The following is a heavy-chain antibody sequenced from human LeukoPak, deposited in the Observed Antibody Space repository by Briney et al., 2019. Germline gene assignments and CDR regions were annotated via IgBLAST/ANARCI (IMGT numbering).Heavy chain of an antibody. V-gene: IGHV7-4-1*02. CDR3: GRDPKLGIRGYTYGYIDF. CDR2: INTNTGNP. Sequence: ASVKVSCKASGYTFTSYGISWVRQAPGQGLEWMGWINTNTGNPTYAQGFFTGRYVFSLDTSVNTAYLQITGLKADDTAVYYCGRDPKLGIRGYTYGYIDFGGQGTLVTVAS. J-gene: IGHJ4*02. D-gene: IGHD5-18*01. CDR1: GYTFTSYG.